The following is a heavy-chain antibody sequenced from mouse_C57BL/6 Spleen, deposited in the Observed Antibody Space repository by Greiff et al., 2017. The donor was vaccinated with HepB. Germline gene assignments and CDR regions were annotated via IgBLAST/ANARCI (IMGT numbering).Heavy chain of an antibody. D-gene: IGHD2-10*02. J-gene: IGHJ1*03. V-gene: IGHV1-82*01. Sequence: QVQLQQSGPELVKPGASVKISCKASGYAFSSSWMNWVKQRPGKGLEWIGRIYPGDGDTNYNGKFKGKATLTADKSSSTAYMHLSSLTSEDSAVYFCASPYGNYGGYFDVWGTGTTVTVSS. CDR1: GYAFSSSW. CDR2: IYPGDGDT. CDR3: ASPYGNYGGYFDV.